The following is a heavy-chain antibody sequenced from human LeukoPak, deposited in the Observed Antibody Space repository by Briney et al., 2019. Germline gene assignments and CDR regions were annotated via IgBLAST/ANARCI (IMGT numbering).Heavy chain of an antibody. V-gene: IGHV4-59*08. CDR2: IYYRGST. J-gene: IGHJ4*02. Sequence: PSQTLSLTCTVSGGSISNYYWSWIRQPPGKGLEWIGYIYYRGSTTYNPSLKSRVTISVDTPKNQCSLKLSSVAAADTAVYDCARVYSGYDFGNRKYYYFDYWGQGTLVTVSS. D-gene: IGHD5-12*01. CDR3: ARVYSGYDFGNRKYYYFDY. CDR1: GGSISNYY.